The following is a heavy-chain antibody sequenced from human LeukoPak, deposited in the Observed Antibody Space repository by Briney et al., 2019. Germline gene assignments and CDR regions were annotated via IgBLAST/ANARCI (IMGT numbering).Heavy chain of an antibody. D-gene: IGHD3-16*01. CDR1: GYTFTSYD. CDR2: MNPNSGNT. J-gene: IGHJ4*02. CDR3: ARGLKFGGAHSDY. V-gene: IGHV1-8*01. Sequence: ASVKVSCKASGYTFTSYDINWVRQATGQGLEWMGWMNPNSGNTGYARKFLGRVTMTRNTSISTAYMELSSLRSEDTAVYYCARGLKFGGAHSDYWGQGTLVTVSS.